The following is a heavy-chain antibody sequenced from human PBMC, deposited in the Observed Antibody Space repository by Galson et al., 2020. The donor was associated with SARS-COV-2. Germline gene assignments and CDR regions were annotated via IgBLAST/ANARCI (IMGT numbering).Heavy chain of an antibody. J-gene: IGHJ5*02. D-gene: IGHD3-10*01. CDR3: TRGSNSSPFYHFDP. Sequence: ASVKVSCKASGYTFSGHYIHWVRLAPGQGLEWMGRINPNSGDTDAAQKFQGRVTMTTDTSITTAYMELSRLTSDDTAVYYCTRGSNSSPFYHFDPWGQGTLVTVSS. CDR1: GYTFSGHY. CDR2: INPNSGDT. V-gene: IGHV1-2*06.